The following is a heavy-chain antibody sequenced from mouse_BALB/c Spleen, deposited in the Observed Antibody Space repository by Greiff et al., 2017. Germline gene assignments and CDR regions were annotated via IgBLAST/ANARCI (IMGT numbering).Heavy chain of an antibody. CDR2: IWAGGST. V-gene: IGHV2-9*02. Sequence: VKLMESGPGLVAPSQSLSITCTVSGFSLTSYGVHWVRQPPGKGLEWLGVIWAGGSTNYNSALMSRLSISKDNSKSQVFLKMNSLQTDDTAMYYCAREEVTTAGFAYWGQGTLVTVSA. CDR1: GFSLTSYG. J-gene: IGHJ3*01. D-gene: IGHD1-2*01. CDR3: AREEVTTAGFAY.